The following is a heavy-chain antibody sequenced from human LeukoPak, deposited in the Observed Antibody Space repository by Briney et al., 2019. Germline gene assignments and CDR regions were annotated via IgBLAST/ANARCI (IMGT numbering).Heavy chain of an antibody. V-gene: IGHV4-30-2*01. J-gene: IGHJ4*02. D-gene: IGHD3-22*01. CDR3: ARVFSGASSGYYLDY. CDR2: IYHSGST. Sequence: PSQTLSLTCAVSGGSISSGGYSWSWIRQPPGKGLEGIWYIYHSGSTYYNPSLKSRVTISLHRSKNQFSLNLVSVTAADTAVSSCARVFSGASSGYYLDYWGQGTLVTVSS. CDR1: GGSISSGGYS.